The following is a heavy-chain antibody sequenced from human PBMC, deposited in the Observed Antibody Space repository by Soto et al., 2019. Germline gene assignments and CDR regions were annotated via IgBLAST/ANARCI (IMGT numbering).Heavy chain of an antibody. D-gene: IGHD6-19*01. CDR3: SRRAVAGSSDY. Sequence: QVQLVQSGAEVKKPGSSVKVSCKASGGTFSSYAISWVRQAPGQGLEWMGGIIPIFGTANYAQKFQGRVTISAVEFTSTAYMELSSLRSHHSFVYFCSRRAVAGSSDYWGQGTLVTVSS. CDR2: IIPIFGTA. CDR1: GGTFSSYA. J-gene: IGHJ4*02. V-gene: IGHV1-69*12.